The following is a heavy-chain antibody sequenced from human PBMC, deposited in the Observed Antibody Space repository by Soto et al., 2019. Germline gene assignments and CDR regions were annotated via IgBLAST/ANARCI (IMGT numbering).Heavy chain of an antibody. V-gene: IGHV1-8*01. D-gene: IGHD3-3*01. CDR1: GYAFTSYD. J-gene: IGHJ5*02. Sequence: ASVKVSCKASGYAFTSYDINWVRQATGQGLEWMGWMNPNSGNTGYAQKFQGRVTMTRNTSISTAYMELSSLRSEDTAVYYCARGIFGVVTLVGVWFDPWGQGTLVTVSS. CDR3: ARGIFGVVTLVGVWFDP. CDR2: MNPNSGNT.